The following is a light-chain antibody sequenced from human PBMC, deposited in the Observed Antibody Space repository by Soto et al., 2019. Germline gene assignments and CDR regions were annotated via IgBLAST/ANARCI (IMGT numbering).Light chain of an antibody. J-gene: IGKJ1*01. CDR2: GAS. Sequence: DIVLTQSPGTLSLSPGERATLSGMASQTVSSSLAWYQQKPGQAPRLLIFGASTRAAGFPDRFSGSGSGTDFTLTISRLDPEDFAVYYCQQYGSSPWTFGQGTKVDIK. CDR1: QTVSSS. CDR3: QQYGSSPWT. V-gene: IGKV3-20*01.